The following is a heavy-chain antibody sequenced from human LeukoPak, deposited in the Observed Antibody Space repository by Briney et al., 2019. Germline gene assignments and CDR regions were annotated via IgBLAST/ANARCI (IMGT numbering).Heavy chain of an antibody. J-gene: IGHJ4*02. V-gene: IGHV4-39*07. CDR3: ASSTVVVVPAVQKVGFDY. D-gene: IGHD2-2*01. CDR2: IYYSGST. CDR1: GGSISSSSYY. Sequence: PSETLSLTCTVSGGSISSSSYYWGWIRQPPGKGLEWIGSIYYSGSTYYNPSLKSRVTISVDTSKNQFSLKLSSVTAADTAVYYCASSTVVVVPAVQKVGFDYWGQGTLVTVSS.